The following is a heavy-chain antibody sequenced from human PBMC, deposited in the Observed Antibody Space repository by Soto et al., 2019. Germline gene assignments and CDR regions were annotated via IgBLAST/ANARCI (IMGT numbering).Heavy chain of an antibody. D-gene: IGHD6-19*01. Sequence: SETLSLTCTVSGGSISSSIYYWGWIRQPPGKGLEWIGSIYYSGSTYYNPSLKSRVTISVDTSKNQFSLKLSSVTAADTAVYYCARHSSGWHWYYFDYWGQGTLVTVSS. J-gene: IGHJ4*02. CDR2: IYYSGST. CDR1: GGSISSSIYY. V-gene: IGHV4-39*01. CDR3: ARHSSGWHWYYFDY.